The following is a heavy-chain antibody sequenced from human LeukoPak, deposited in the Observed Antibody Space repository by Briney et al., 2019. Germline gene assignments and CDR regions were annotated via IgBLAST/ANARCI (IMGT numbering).Heavy chain of an antibody. V-gene: IGHV3-23*01. CDR3: TKFRGVSWDLLDFDY. CDR2: ISAGGDGT. J-gene: IGHJ4*02. CDR1: GFTFSGNA. D-gene: IGHD1-26*01. Sequence: PGGSLRLSCVASGFTFSGNAMSWVRQTPGKGLEWVSAISAGGDGTYYADSVKGRFTISRDNSKNTLYLQMNSLRAEDTAMYYCTKFRGVSWDLLDFDYWGQGALVTVSS.